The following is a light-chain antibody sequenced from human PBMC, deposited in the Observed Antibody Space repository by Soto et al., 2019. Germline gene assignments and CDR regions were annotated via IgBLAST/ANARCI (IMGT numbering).Light chain of an antibody. J-gene: IGKJ1*01. CDR2: GAS. CDR3: QQYHNWPRT. V-gene: IGKV3-15*01. CDR1: QSVSSN. Sequence: EIVMTQSPATLSVSPGERATLSCRASQSVSSNLALYQQKPGQAPRLLIYGASTRATGIPARFSGSGSGTEFTLTISRLQSEDFAVYYCQQYHNWPRTFGQGTKVQIK.